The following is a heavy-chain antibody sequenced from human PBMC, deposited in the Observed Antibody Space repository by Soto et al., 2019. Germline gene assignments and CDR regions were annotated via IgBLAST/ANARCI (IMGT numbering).Heavy chain of an antibody. V-gene: IGHV3-23*01. J-gene: IGHJ4*02. CDR2: ISGIGGST. D-gene: IGHD6-13*01. CDR1: GFTFTDYA. Sequence: GGSLRLSCAASGFTFTDYALSWVRHAPGKGLEWVATISGIGGSTYLADSVKGRLSISRDNSKNTVSLLMNSLRAEDTAVYFCARGSSGYISSWYYFDYWGRGTLVTVSS. CDR3: ARGSSGYISSWYYFDY.